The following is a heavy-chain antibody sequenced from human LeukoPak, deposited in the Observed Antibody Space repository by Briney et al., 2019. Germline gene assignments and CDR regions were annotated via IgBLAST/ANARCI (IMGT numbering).Heavy chain of an antibody. V-gene: IGHV3-23*01. D-gene: IGHD1-26*01. J-gene: IGHJ4*02. CDR1: RFTFSSYA. CDR3: AKGRSGSYDY. CDR2: ISGSGGST. Sequence: GGSLRLSCAASRFTFSSYAMSWVHQAPGKGLEWVSTISGSGGSTYYADSVKGRFTISRDNSKNMLHLQMNSLRAEDTAVYYCAKGRSGSYDYWGQGSLVTVSS.